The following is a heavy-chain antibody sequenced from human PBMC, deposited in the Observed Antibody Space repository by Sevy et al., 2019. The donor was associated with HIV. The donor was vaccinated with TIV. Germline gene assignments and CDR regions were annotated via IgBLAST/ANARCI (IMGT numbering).Heavy chain of an antibody. CDR1: GFTFSVYW. D-gene: IGHD5-18*01. V-gene: IGHV3-7*01. CDR3: VREGVGGYSYSLDY. J-gene: IGHJ4*02. CDR2: MKEDGSDK. Sequence: GGSLRLSCAASGFTFSVYWMSWVRQAPGKGLEWVATMKEDGSDKDYVDSVKGRFTISRDNAKNSLYLQMNSLRAEDTGVYYGVREGVGGYSYSLDYWGQGTLVTVSS.